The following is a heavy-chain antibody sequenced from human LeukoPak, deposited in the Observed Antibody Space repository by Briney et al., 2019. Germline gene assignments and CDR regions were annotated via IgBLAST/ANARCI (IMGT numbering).Heavy chain of an antibody. CDR2: IYPGDSDT. Sequence: GESLQISCQGSGYSFTSYWVGWVRQMPGKGLEWMGIIYPGDSDTRYSPSFQGQVTISADKSISTAYLQWSSLKASDTAMYYCARRSTVTYYGMDVWGQGTTVTVSS. D-gene: IGHD4-17*01. J-gene: IGHJ6*02. V-gene: IGHV5-51*01. CDR3: ARRSTVTYYGMDV. CDR1: GYSFTSYW.